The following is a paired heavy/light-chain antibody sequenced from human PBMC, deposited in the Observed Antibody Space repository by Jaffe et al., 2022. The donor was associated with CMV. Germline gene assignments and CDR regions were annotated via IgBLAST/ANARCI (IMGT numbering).Light chain of an antibody. CDR1: QSIRSN. V-gene: IGKV1-39*01. CDR3: QQSYDTPRT. CDR2: EAS. J-gene: IGKJ2*01. Sequence: DIQMTQSPSSLSASVRDRVSITCRASQSIRSNLNWYQQKPGKAPNLLIYEASSLQSGVPSRFSGSGSGTDFTLTISSLQPEDFATYYCQQSYDTPRTFGQGTKLELK.
Heavy chain of an antibody. J-gene: IGHJ4*02. D-gene: IGHD5-18*01. CDR2: ISASSNYI. Sequence: EVQLVESGGGLVKPGGSLRVSCAASGFTFSDYAMNWVRQAPGKGLEWVSSISASSNYIYYADSVKGRFTISRDNAKKSLYLQMNSLRAEDTGVYYCVRENGYTYGIPHFDYWGQGTLVTVSS. CDR3: VRENGYTYGIPHFDY. CDR1: GFTFSDYA. V-gene: IGHV3-21*02.